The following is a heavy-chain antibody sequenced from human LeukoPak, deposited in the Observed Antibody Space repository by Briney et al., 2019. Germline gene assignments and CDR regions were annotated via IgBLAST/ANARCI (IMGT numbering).Heavy chain of an antibody. CDR3: ARDLRCSGGSCSDY. Sequence: PSETLSLTCTVSGGSISSSSYYWGWISQPPGKGLEWIGSIYYSGSTYYNPSLKSRVTISVDRSKNQFSLKLSSVTAADTAVYYCARDLRCSGGSCSDYWGQGTLVTVSS. D-gene: IGHD2-15*01. CDR1: GGSISSSSYY. V-gene: IGHV4-39*07. CDR2: IYYSGST. J-gene: IGHJ4*02.